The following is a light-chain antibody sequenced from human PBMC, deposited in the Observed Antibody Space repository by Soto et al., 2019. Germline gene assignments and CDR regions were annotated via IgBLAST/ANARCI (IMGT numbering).Light chain of an antibody. CDR1: SSDVGAYNS. Sequence: QSALTQPASVSGSPGQSITISCTGTSSDVGAYNSVSWYQQHPGKAPKLMIYEVSNRSSGASTRFSGTKSGNTASLTTAGLQAEDDADDYCNSYTSRSVYVFGTGTKLTVL. J-gene: IGLJ1*01. CDR3: NSYTSRSVYV. CDR2: EVS. V-gene: IGLV2-14*01.